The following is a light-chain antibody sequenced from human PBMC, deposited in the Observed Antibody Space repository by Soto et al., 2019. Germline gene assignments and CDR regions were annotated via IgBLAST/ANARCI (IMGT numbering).Light chain of an antibody. CDR2: AAS. J-gene: IGKJ4*01. V-gene: IGKV1-39*01. CDR1: QSISNY. Sequence: DIQMTQSPSSLSASVGDRVTITCRASQSISNYLNWYQQKPGKAPKLLIYAASSLQSGVPARFSASGSGTDFTLTISSLEPEDFAIYYCQQREDWPRAFGGGTKVDI. CDR3: QQREDWPRA.